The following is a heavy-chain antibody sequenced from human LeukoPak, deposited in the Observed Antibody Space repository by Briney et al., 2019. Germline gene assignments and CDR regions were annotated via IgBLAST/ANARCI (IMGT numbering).Heavy chain of an antibody. CDR1: GFSFSSYW. Sequence: GGSLRLSCAASGFSFSSYWMHWVRQAPGKGLVWAARISPDGSSALSADSVRGRFTISRDNADNTLYLQLNSLRAEATAVYYCARVSFCPRCHFDYWGQGTLVTVSS. V-gene: IGHV3-74*03. J-gene: IGHJ4*02. CDR2: ISPDGSSA. D-gene: IGHD2/OR15-2a*01. CDR3: ARVSFCPRCHFDY.